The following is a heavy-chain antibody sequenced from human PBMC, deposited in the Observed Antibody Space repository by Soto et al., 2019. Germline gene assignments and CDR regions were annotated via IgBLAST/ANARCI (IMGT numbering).Heavy chain of an antibody. V-gene: IGHV4-59*02. CDR1: RSIVSGYY. D-gene: IGHD3-10*01. J-gene: IGHJ5*02. Sequence: TCAVSRSIVSGYYCSWIRKTPGKGLEWIGYIYYTGNTIYNPSLNSRVTMSVDTSKNQFSLHLNYVTAADTAFYYCARGGASSKWLDPWGQGTLVTVSS. CDR3: ARGGASSKWLDP. CDR2: IYYTGNT.